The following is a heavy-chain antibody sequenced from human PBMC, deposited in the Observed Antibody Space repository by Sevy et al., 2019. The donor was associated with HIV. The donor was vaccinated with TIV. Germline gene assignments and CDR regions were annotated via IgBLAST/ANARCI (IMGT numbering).Heavy chain of an antibody. CDR2: ISHEGTET. CDR1: GFAFSTHD. J-gene: IGHJ4*01. Sequence: GGSLRLSCAASGFAFSTHDMHWVRQAPGKGLEWVAVISHEGTETFYAASVEGRFTISRDNSKNMLSLQINSLKPEDTAVYYCARDGGYSIKWYPLYWGHGTLVTVSS. D-gene: IGHD1-26*01. CDR3: ARDGGYSIKWYPLY. V-gene: IGHV3-30-3*01.